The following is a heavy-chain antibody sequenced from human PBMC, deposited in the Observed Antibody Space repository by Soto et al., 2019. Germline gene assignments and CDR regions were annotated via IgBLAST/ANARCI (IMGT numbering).Heavy chain of an antibody. D-gene: IGHD3-9*01. Sequence: GASVKVSCKASGYTFTSYGISWVRQAPGQGLEWMGWISAYNGNTDYAQKLQGRVTMTTDTSTSTAYMELRSLRSEDTAVYYCERFRRYYDILNGYQAFYYMDVCGKXTTVTVS. CDR3: ERFRRYYDILNGYQAFYYMDV. CDR1: GYTFTSYG. V-gene: IGHV1-18*01. J-gene: IGHJ6*03. CDR2: ISAYNGNT.